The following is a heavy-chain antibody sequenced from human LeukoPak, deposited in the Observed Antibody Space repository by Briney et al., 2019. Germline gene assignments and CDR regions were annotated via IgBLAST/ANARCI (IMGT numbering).Heavy chain of an antibody. J-gene: IGHJ5*02. CDR1: GGSISSSTYY. D-gene: IGHD2-15*01. CDR3: ARVPVSVVVAATSGGWFDP. V-gene: IGHV4-61*01. CDR2: IYYSGST. Sequence: SETLSLTCTVSGGSISSSTYYWSWIRQPPGKGLEWIGYIYYSGSTNYNPSLKSRVTISVDTSKNQFSLKLSSVTAADTAVYYCARVPVSVVVAATSGGWFDPWGQGTWSPSPQ.